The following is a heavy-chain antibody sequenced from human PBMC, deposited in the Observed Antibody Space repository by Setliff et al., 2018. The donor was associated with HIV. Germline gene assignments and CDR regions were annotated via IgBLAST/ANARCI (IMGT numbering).Heavy chain of an antibody. V-gene: IGHV4-61*09. Sequence: SETLSLTCSVSGGSIRSGLNYWTWIRQPAGKELEWIGQIYSGGTTNYNPSLKRRVTISVDMPKNHFSLNLTSVTAADTAVYYCARGHVVGTSRYFDFWGRGTLVTVSS. CDR1: GGSIRSGLNY. CDR3: ARGHVVGTSRYFDF. D-gene: IGHD2-15*01. J-gene: IGHJ4*01. CDR2: IYSGGTT.